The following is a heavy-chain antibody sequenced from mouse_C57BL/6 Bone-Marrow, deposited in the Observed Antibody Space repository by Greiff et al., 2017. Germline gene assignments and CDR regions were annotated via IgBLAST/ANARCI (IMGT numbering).Heavy chain of an antibody. CDR3: TTWWDYAFDY. J-gene: IGHJ2*01. V-gene: IGHV14-4*01. Sequence: DVQLQESGAELVRPGASVKLSCTASGFNIKDDYMHWVKQRPEQGLEWIGWIDPENGDTEYASKFQGKATITADTSSNTAYLQLSSLTSEDTAVYYCTTWWDYAFDYWGQGTTLTVSS. D-gene: IGHD2-4*01. CDR2: IDPENGDT. CDR1: GFNIKDDY.